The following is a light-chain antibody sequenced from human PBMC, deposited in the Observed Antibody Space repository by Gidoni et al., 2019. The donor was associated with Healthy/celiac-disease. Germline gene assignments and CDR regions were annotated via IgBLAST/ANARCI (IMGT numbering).Light chain of an antibody. CDR3: CSYAGSYTWV. J-gene: IGLJ3*02. CDR2: DVS. V-gene: IGLV2-11*01. CDR1: SSDVGGYNY. Sequence: QSALTQPRSVSGSPGQTVTISCTGTSSDVGGYNYVSWYQQHPGKAPNLMIYDVSKRPSGVPDLFSGSKSGNTASLTISGLQAGDDADYYCCSYAGSYTWVFGGGTKLTVL.